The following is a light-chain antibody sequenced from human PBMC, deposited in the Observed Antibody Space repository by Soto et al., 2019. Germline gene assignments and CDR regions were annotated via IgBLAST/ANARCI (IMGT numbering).Light chain of an antibody. V-gene: IGKV3-20*01. Sequence: EIVLTQSPGTLSLSPGERATLSCRASQTVGSNYLAWYQQKPGRAPRLLIYDASSRATGIPDRFSGSGSGTDFTLTFSRLEPEDFAVYYCHQYASSPLTFGQGPKV. CDR2: DAS. J-gene: IGKJ1*01. CDR3: HQYASSPLT. CDR1: QTVGSNY.